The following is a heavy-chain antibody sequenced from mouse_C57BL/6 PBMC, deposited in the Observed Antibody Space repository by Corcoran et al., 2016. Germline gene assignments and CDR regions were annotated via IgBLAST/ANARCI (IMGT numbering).Heavy chain of an antibody. J-gene: IGHJ1*03. CDR2: IYPRDGST. V-gene: IGHV1-85*01. D-gene: IGHD1-1*01. CDR1: GYTFTRYD. Sequence: QVQLQQSGPELVKPGASVKLSCKASGYTFTRYDINWVKQRPGQGLEWIGWIYPRDGSTKYNEKFKGKATLTVDTYSSTAYMELHSLTSEDSAVYFCAREGTITTPGYFDVWGTGTTVTVSS. CDR3: AREGTITTPGYFDV.